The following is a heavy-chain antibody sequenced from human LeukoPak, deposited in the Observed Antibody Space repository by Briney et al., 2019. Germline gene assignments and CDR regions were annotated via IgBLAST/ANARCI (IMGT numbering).Heavy chain of an antibody. CDR2: VNQDGTEK. CDR1: GFNFGDSR. CDR3: VKGDWYSES. J-gene: IGHJ4*02. V-gene: IGHV3-7*04. Sequence: GGSLRLSCAASGFNFGDSRMTWVRQAPGKGLQWVANVNQDGTEKHFLDSVEGRFTISRDNAKKSLYLQMSSLRPEDTALYFCVKGDWYSESWGQGTLVTVSS. D-gene: IGHD2-21*01.